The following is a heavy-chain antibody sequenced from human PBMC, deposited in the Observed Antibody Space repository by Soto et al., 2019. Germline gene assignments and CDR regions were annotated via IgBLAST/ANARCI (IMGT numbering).Heavy chain of an antibody. CDR3: AKDETAAAIGGYYFDY. CDR1: GFTFSSYA. CDR2: ISGSGGST. J-gene: IGHJ4*02. Sequence: PGGSLRLSCAASGFTFSSYAMSWVRQAPGKGLEWVSAISGSGGSTYYADSVKGRFTISRDNSKNTLYLQMNSLRAEDTAVYYCAKDETAAAIGGYYFDYWGQGTLVTVSS. D-gene: IGHD2-2*01. V-gene: IGHV3-23*01.